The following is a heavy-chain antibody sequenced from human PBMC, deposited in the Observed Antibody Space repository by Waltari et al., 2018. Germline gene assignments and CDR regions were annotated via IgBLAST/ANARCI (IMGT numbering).Heavy chain of an antibody. CDR3: ATGMGRGVTTDY. V-gene: IGHV1-24*01. J-gene: IGHJ4*02. Sequence: QVQLVQSGAEVKKPGASVKVSCKVSGYTLTELSMHWVRQAPGKGLEWMGGFEPEDGETIYAQKYQGRGTMTEDTSTDTAYMELSSLRSEDTAVYYCATGMGRGVTTDYWGQGTLVTVSS. CDR1: GYTLTELS. D-gene: IGHD3-10*01. CDR2: FEPEDGET.